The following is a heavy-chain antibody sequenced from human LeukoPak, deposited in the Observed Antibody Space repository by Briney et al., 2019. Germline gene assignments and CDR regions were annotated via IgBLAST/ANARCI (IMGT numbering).Heavy chain of an antibody. V-gene: IGHV3-23*01. D-gene: IGHD2-2*01. J-gene: IGHJ4*02. Sequence: GGSLRLSCAASGFSLSSHGMSWVRQAPGKGLEWVSGIIGGAGGTYYADSVKGRFTISRDNAKNTLYLQMNSLRAEDTAVYYCAHGSMYQLDYWGQGTLVTVSS. CDR3: AHGSMYQLDY. CDR1: GFSLSSHG. CDR2: IIGGAGGT.